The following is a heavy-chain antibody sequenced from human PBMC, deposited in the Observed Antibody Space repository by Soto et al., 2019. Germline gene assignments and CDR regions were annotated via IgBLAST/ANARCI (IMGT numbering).Heavy chain of an antibody. V-gene: IGHV3-30*18. D-gene: IGHD3-10*01. Sequence: GRFLRLPCGVVWLTCVDLGVHRIRKTPNKWLEWVAVMSPDGTKKYYADSVKGRFTISRDTSKNTLYLQMSRLRGEDSAVYHCAKAQVRGPDSHYGMDVWGQGSTVTGFS. CDR1: LTCVDLG. CDR3: AKAQVRGPDSHYGMDV. J-gene: IGHJ6*01. CDR2: MSPDGTKK.